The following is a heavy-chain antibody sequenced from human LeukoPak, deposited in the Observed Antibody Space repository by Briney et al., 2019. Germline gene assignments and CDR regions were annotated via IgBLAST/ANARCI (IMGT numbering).Heavy chain of an antibody. D-gene: IGHD4-23*01. CDR2: ISGSGSGGST. CDR1: GFTFSSSA. CDR3: AKDQGLRWSTTQSYYFDY. V-gene: IGHV3-23*01. J-gene: IGHJ4*02. Sequence: GGSLRLSCAASGFTFSSSAMSWVRQAPGKGLEWVSNISGSGSGGSTYYADSAKGRFTISRDNSKNTLYLQMNSLRAEDTAVYYCAKDQGLRWSTTQSYYFDYWGQGTLVTVSS.